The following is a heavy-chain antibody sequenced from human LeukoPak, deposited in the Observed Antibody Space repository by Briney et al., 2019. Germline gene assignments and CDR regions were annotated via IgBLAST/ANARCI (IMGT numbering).Heavy chain of an antibody. CDR1: GFSFSGHW. J-gene: IGHJ4*02. CDR2: IKSDGITI. V-gene: IGHV3-74*01. CDR3: LRDLNWSLDQ. D-gene: IGHD1-20*01. Sequence: GGSLRLSCTAFGFSFSGHWMHWARQAPGKGLVWVSRIKSDGITITYADSAKGRFTISRDNAKNTLYLQMNSLRAEDTAVYYCLRDLNWSLDQWGQGTLVTVSS.